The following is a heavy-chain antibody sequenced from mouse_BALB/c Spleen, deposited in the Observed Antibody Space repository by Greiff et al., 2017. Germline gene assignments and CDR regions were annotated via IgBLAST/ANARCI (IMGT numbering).Heavy chain of an antibody. D-gene: IGHD2-4*01. CDR2: ISYSGST. Sequence: EVQLQESGPGLVKPSQSLSLTCTVTGYSITSDYAWNWIRQFPGNKLEWMGYISYSGSTSYNPSLKSRISITRDTSKNQFFLQLNSVTTEDTATYYCARDYDYDPYAMDYWGQGTSVTVSS. J-gene: IGHJ4*01. CDR3: ARDYDYDPYAMDY. V-gene: IGHV3-2*02. CDR1: GYSITSDYA.